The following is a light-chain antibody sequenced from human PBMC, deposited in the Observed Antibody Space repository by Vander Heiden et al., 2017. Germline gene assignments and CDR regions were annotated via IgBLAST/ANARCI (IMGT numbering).Light chain of an antibody. CDR1: SGRSNYA. J-gene: IGLJ3*02. V-gene: IGLV4-69*02. CDR2: VKSDGSH. CDR3: QTWGTGIRV. Sequence: LVLTQSPSASASLRAPVKLTCTLSSGRSNYAIAWHQQQPQKGPRYLMTVKSDGSHNKGDGIPDRFSGSSSGAERYLTISSLQSEDEADYYCQTWGTGIRVFGGGTKLTVL.